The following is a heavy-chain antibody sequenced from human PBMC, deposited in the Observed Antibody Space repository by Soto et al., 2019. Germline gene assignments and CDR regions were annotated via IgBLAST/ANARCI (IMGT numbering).Heavy chain of an antibody. CDR2: IIPIFGTA. CDR1: GGTFSSYA. J-gene: IGHJ6*02. CDR3: ARDGARPGYYYYGMDV. D-gene: IGHD6-6*01. Sequence: ASVNVSCKASGGTFSSYAISWVRQAPGQGLEWMGGIIPIFGTANYAQKFQGRVTITADESTSTAYMELSSLRSEDTAVDYCARDGARPGYYYYGMDVWGQGTTVTVSS. V-gene: IGHV1-69*13.